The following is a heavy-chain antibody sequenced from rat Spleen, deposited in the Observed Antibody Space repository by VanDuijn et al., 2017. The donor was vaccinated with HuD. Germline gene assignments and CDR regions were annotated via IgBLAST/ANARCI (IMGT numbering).Heavy chain of an antibody. J-gene: IGHJ2*01. CDR1: GFTFSRSA. CDR3: AKGGYYYSGEDYFDY. Sequence: EVQLVESGGDLVQPGRSLKLSCAASGFTFSRSAMAWVRQAPTKGLEWVATITSGGSNTYYPDSVKGRFTISRDNAKSTLYLQMDSLRSEDTATYYCAKGGYYYSGEDYFDYWGQGVMVTVSS. CDR2: ITSGGSNT. D-gene: IGHD1-1*01. V-gene: IGHV5-25*01.